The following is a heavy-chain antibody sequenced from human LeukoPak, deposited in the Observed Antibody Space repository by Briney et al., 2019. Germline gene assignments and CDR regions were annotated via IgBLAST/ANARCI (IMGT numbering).Heavy chain of an antibody. Sequence: GGSLRLSCAASGFTFSSYAMHWVRQAPGKGLEWVAVISYDGSNKYYADSVKGRFTISRDNSKNTLYLQMNNLRADDTAVYYCAGQWLVNEEAFDPWGQGTLVTVSS. CDR1: GFTFSSYA. J-gene: IGHJ5*02. D-gene: IGHD6-19*01. CDR3: AGQWLVNEEAFDP. V-gene: IGHV3-30-3*01. CDR2: ISYDGSNK.